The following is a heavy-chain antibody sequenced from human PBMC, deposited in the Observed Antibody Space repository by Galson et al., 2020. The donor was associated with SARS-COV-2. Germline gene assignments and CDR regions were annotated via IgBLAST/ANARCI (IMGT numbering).Heavy chain of an antibody. CDR3: TAVPPIGSRIIAS. CDR2: IISKGDGGTT. J-gene: IGHJ4*02. V-gene: IGHV3-15*05. Sequence: GGSLRLSCAASGFTFIDAWMTWVRQAPGKGLEWVGRIISKGDGGTTDYAAPVRGRFTISRDDSTNTRYRQRNSLLAEDTALYYCTAVPPIGSRIIASWGKGPLVTASS. CDR1: GFTFIDAW. D-gene: IGHD1-26*01.